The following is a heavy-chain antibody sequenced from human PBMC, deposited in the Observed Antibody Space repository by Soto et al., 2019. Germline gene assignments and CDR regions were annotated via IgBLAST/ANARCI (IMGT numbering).Heavy chain of an antibody. Sequence: SETLSLTCTVSGGSVSSSSYYWGWVRQPPGKGLEWIGSVYYSGSTYYNPSLESRVTISVDKSKNQFSLKLMSLSAADTAVYYCGGLEGLATISYYFDYWGQGDLVTFSS. D-gene: IGHD3-9*01. CDR3: GGLEGLATISYYFDY. V-gene: IGHV4-39*01. CDR1: GGSVSSSSYY. J-gene: IGHJ4*02. CDR2: VYYSGST.